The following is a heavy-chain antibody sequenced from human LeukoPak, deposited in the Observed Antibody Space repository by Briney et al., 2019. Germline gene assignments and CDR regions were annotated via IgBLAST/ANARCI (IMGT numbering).Heavy chain of an antibody. CDR2: IYHSGST. Sequence: SETLSLTCTVSGYSISSGYYWGWIRQPPGKGLEWIGSIYHSGSTYYNPSLKSRVTISVDTSKNQFSLKLSSVTAADTVVYYCARVSNYDFWSGPTGSWFDPWGQGTPVTVSS. CDR1: GYSISSGYY. V-gene: IGHV4-38-2*02. CDR3: ARVSNYDFWSGPTGSWFDP. J-gene: IGHJ5*02. D-gene: IGHD3-3*01.